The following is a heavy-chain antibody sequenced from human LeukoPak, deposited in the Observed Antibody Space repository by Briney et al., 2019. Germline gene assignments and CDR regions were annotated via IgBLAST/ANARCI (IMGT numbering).Heavy chain of an antibody. D-gene: IGHD5-18*01. J-gene: IGHJ6*02. CDR1: GGTFSSYA. Sequence: SVKVSCKASGGTFSSYAISWVRQAPGQGLEWMGGIIPIFGTANYAQKFQGRVTITADESTSTAYMELSSLRSEDTAVYYCARPNGGYSYGNQYYYGMDVWGQGTTVTVSS. CDR3: ARPNGGYSYGNQYYYGMDV. CDR2: IIPIFGTA. V-gene: IGHV1-69*13.